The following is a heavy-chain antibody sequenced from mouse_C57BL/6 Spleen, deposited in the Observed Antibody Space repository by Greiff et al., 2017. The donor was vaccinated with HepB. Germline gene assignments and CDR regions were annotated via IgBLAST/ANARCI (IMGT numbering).Heavy chain of an antibody. D-gene: IGHD1-1*01. CDR3: ARGGSSYVKYYFDY. V-gene: IGHV1-64*01. CDR2: IHPNSGST. Sequence: QVHVKQPGAELVKPGASVKLSCKASGYTFTSYWMHWVKQRPGQGLEWIGMIHPNSGSTNYNEKFKSKATLTVDKSSSTAYMQLSSLTSEDSAVYYCARGGSSYVKYYFDYWGQGTTLTVSS. CDR1: GYTFTSYW. J-gene: IGHJ2*01.